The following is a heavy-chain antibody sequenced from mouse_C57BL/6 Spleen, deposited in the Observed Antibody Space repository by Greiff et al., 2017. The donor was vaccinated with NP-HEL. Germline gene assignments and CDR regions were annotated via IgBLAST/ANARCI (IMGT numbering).Heavy chain of an antibody. J-gene: IGHJ3*01. CDR1: GFTFSSYA. CDR2: IIDGGGYT. V-gene: IGHV5-4*01. CDR3: TSPYGSSSYPFAY. Sequence: DVHLVESGGGLVKPGGSLKLSCAASGFTFSSYAMSWVRQTPEKRLEWVATIIDGGGYTYYPDNVKGRFTFSRDTAKNNLYLQMSHLKSYDTAMYYCTSPYGSSSYPFAYWGQGTLVTVSA. D-gene: IGHD1-1*01.